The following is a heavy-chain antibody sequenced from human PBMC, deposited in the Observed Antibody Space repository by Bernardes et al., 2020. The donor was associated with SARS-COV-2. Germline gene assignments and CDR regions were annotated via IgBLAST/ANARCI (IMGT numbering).Heavy chain of an antibody. CDR1: GFTFSSYW. CDR2: IKQDGSEK. Sequence: GGSLRLSRAASGFTFSSYWMSWVRQAPGKGLEWVANIKQDGSEKYYVDSVKGRFTISRDNAKNSLYLQMNSLRAEDTAVYYCARDSWQGTPATAEEQHLYYYGMDVWGQGTTVTVSS. V-gene: IGHV3-7*01. CDR3: ARDSWQGTPATAEEQHLYYYGMDV. D-gene: IGHD6-13*01. J-gene: IGHJ6*02.